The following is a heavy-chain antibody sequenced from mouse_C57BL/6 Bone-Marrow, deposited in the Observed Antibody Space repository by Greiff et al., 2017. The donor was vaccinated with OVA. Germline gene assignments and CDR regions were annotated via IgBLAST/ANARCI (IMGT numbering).Heavy chain of an antibody. D-gene: IGHD2-3*01. Sequence: VQLQESGPELVKPGASVKISCKASGYAFSSSWMNWVKQRPGKGLEWIGRIYPGDGDTNYNGKFKGKATLTADKYYSTAYMQLSSLTSEDSAVYFCARHDDGYYASYFDYWGQGTTLTVSS. CDR1: GYAFSSSW. J-gene: IGHJ2*01. CDR2: IYPGDGDT. V-gene: IGHV1-82*01. CDR3: ARHDDGYYASYFDY.